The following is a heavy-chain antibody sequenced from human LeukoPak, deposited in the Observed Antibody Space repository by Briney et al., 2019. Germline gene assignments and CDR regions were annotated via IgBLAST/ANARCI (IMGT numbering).Heavy chain of an antibody. CDR2: FYYSGST. CDR1: GGSITSYF. J-gene: IGHJ3*02. CDR3: ARVEWQQLANGRTDAFDI. D-gene: IGHD6-13*01. V-gene: IGHV4-59*01. Sequence: SETLSLTCTVSGGSITSYFWSWIRQPPGKGLEWIGYFYYSGSTNYNPSLKSRVTISVDTSKNQFSLKLSSVTAADTAVYYCARVEWQQLANGRTDAFDIWGQGTMVTVSS.